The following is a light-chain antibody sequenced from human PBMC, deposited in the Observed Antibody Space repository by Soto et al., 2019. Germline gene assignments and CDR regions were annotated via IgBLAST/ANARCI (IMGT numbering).Light chain of an antibody. V-gene: IGKV1-8*01. J-gene: IGKJ4*01. CDR1: QGISSY. CDR3: QQGSFTLT. Sequence: AIRMTQSPSSLSASTGDRVTITCRASQGISSYLAWYQQKPGKAPKLLIYAASTLQSGVPSRFSGSGSGTDFTLTISCLQSEDFATYYCQQGSFTLTFGGGTKLEIK. CDR2: AAS.